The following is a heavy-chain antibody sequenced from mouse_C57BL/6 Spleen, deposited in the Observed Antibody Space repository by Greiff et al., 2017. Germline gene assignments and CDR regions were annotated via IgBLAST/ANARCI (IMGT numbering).Heavy chain of an antibody. CDR2: IRLKSDNYAT. J-gene: IGHJ2*01. D-gene: IGHD3-1*01. V-gene: IGHV6-3*01. Sequence: EVKVEESGGGLVQPGGSMKLSCVASGFTFSNYWMNWVRQSPEKGLEWVAQIRLKSDNYATHYAESVKGRFTISRDDSKSSVYLQMNNLRAEDTGIYYCPLGTADYWGQGTTLTVSS. CDR3: PLGTADY. CDR1: GFTFSNYW.